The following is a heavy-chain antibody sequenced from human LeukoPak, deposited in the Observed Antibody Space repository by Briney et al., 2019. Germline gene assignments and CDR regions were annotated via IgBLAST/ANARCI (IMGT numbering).Heavy chain of an antibody. D-gene: IGHD4-17*01. J-gene: IGHJ4*02. CDR2: IRYDGSDK. CDR3: AKDLTTVTTQGDY. V-gene: IGHV3-30*02. Sequence: GGSLRLSCAASGFTFGSYGLHWVRQAPGKGLEWVAFIRYDGSDKYYADFVKGRFTISRDNSKNTLYLQMNSLRTEDTAVYYCAKDLTTVTTQGDYWGQGTLVTVSS. CDR1: GFTFGSYG.